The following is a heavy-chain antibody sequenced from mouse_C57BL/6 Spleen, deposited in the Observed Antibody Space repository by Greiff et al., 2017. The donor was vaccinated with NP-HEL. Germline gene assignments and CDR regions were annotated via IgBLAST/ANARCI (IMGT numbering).Heavy chain of an antibody. Sequence: EVQLVESGGGLVKPGGSLKLSCAASGFTFSSYAMSWVRQTPEKRLEWVATISDGGSYTYYPDNVKGRFTISRDNAKNNLYLQMSHLKSEDTAIYYCARDDYYGSSYGYAMDYWGQGTSVTVSS. D-gene: IGHD1-1*01. CDR2: ISDGGSYT. J-gene: IGHJ4*01. CDR1: GFTFSSYA. V-gene: IGHV5-4*01. CDR3: ARDDYYGSSYGYAMDY.